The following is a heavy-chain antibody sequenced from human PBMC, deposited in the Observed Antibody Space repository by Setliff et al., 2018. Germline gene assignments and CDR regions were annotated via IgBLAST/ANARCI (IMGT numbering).Heavy chain of an antibody. Sequence: ASETLSLTCAVSGYSISSGYYWGWIRQPPGKGLEWIGSIYHSGSTYYNPPLKSRVTISVDTSKNQFSLKLSSVTAADTAVYYCAREWVVHPKYNWFDPWGQGTLVTVSS. CDR3: AREWVVHPKYNWFDP. V-gene: IGHV4-38-2*02. J-gene: IGHJ5*02. CDR1: GYSISSGYY. D-gene: IGHD2-15*01. CDR2: IYHSGST.